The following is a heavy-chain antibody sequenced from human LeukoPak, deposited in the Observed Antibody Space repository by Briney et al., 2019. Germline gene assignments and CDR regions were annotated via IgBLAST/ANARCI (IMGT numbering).Heavy chain of an antibody. J-gene: IGHJ4*02. CDR1: GFTFSSYG. CDR2: ISYDGSNK. D-gene: IGHD3-10*01. Sequence: GGSLRLSCAASGFTFSSYGMHWVRQAPGKGLEWVAVISYDGSNKYYADSVKGRFTVSRDNDKNSLYLQMNSLRAEDTAVYYCATHPGDYWFGYLQLWGQGTLVTVSS. CDR3: ATHPGDYWFGYLQL. V-gene: IGHV3-30*03.